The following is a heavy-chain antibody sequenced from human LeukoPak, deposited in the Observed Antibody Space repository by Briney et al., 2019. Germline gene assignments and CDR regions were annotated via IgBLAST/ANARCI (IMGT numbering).Heavy chain of an antibody. V-gene: IGHV4-59*01. J-gene: IGHJ4*02. Sequence: NPSETLSLTCSVSGGSISSYYWSWIRQPPGKGLEWIGYIYYSGSTKYNPSLKSRVTISVDTSKNQFSLKLSSVTAADAAVYYCARSRDILTGYHFAYWGQGTLVTVSS. CDR3: ARSRDILTGYHFAY. D-gene: IGHD3-9*01. CDR2: IYYSGST. CDR1: GGSISSYY.